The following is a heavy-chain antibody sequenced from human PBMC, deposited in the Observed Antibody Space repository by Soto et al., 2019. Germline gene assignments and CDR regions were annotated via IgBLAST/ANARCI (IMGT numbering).Heavy chain of an antibody. CDR1: GFTFSDYY. CDR3: ARRNYYGYGMDV. D-gene: IGHD3-10*01. CDR2: ISSSSSYT. J-gene: IGHJ6*02. Sequence: GGSLRLSCAASGFTFSDYYMSWIRQAPGKGLEWVSYISSSSSYTNYADSVKGRFTISRDNAKNSLYLQMNSLRAEDTAVYYCARRNYYGYGMDVWGQGTTVTVSS. V-gene: IGHV3-11*06.